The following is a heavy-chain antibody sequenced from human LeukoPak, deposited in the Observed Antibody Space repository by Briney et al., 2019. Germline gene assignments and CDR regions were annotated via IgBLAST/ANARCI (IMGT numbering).Heavy chain of an antibody. V-gene: IGHV4-59*01. J-gene: IGHJ2*01. D-gene: IGHD4-23*01. Sequence: SETLSLTCTVSGGSISGYYYNWIRQPPGRGLEWIGYIYYSGSTNYNPSLKSRVTISLDTSKNQFSLKLSSVTTADTAVYYCARSVVTLYWYFDLWGRGTLVTVSS. CDR1: GGSISGYY. CDR2: IYYSGST. CDR3: ARSVVTLYWYFDL.